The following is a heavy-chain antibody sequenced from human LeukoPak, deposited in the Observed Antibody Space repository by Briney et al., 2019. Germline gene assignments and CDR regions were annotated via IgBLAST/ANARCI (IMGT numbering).Heavy chain of an antibody. V-gene: IGHV1-69*05. Sequence: GSSVKVSCKASGATFSSYAISWVRQPPGQGLEWMGRIIPIFGTANYAQKFQGRVTITTDKSTSTAYMKLSSLRSEDTAVYYCASPAMAYSALHLDAFDIWGQGTMVTVSS. CDR3: ASPAMAYSALHLDAFDI. J-gene: IGHJ3*02. CDR2: IIPIFGTA. CDR1: GATFSSYA. D-gene: IGHD5-18*01.